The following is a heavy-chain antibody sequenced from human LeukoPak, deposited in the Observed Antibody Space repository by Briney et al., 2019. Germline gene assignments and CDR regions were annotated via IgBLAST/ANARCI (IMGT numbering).Heavy chain of an antibody. CDR2: ISSSSSYI. CDR3: ARDRGRGVVAPSQYMDV. Sequence: GGSLRLSCAASGFTFSSYSMNWVRQAPGKGLEWVSSISSSSSYIYYADSAKGRFTISRDNAKNSLYLQMNSLRAEDTAVYYCARDRGRGVVAPSQYMDVWGKGTTVTVSS. D-gene: IGHD2-2*01. V-gene: IGHV3-21*01. CDR1: GFTFSSYS. J-gene: IGHJ6*03.